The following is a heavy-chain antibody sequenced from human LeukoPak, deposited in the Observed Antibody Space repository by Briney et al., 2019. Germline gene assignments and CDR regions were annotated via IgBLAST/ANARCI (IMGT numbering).Heavy chain of an antibody. CDR1: GYTFTSYY. CDR2: INPSGGST. V-gene: IGHV1-46*01. D-gene: IGHD2-2*01. Sequence: ASVKVSCKASGYTFTSYYMHWVRQAPGQGLEWMGIINPSGGSTSYAQKFQGRVTITADESTSTAYMELSSLRSEDTAVYYCALPYGMDVWGQGTTVTVSS. CDR3: ALPYGMDV. J-gene: IGHJ6*02.